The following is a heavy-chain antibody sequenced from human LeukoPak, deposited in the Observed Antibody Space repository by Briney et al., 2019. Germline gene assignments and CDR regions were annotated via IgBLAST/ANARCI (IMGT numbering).Heavy chain of an antibody. CDR3: ARGGDYVWGSYRFDAFDI. CDR1: GYSISSGHY. D-gene: IGHD3-16*02. J-gene: IGHJ3*02. V-gene: IGHV4-38-2*02. CDR2: IYHSGST. Sequence: SETLSLTCTVSGYSISSGHYWGWIRQPPGKGLEWIGSIYHSGSTYYNPSLKSRVTISVDTSKNQFSLKLSSVTAADTAVYYCARGGDYVWGSYRFDAFDIWGQGTMVTVSS.